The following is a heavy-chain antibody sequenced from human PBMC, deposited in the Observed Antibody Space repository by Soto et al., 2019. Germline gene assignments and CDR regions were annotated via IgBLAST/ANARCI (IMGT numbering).Heavy chain of an antibody. D-gene: IGHD5-18*01. V-gene: IGHV4-31*03. CDR3: ARVMDTAMANYYYYGMDV. CDR1: GGSISSGGYY. Sequence: ASETLSLTCTVSGGSISSGGYYWSWIRQHPGKGLEWIGYIYYSGSTYYNPSLKSRVTISVDTSKNQFSLKLSSVTAADTAVYYCARVMDTAMANYYYYGMDVWGQGTTVTVSS. CDR2: IYYSGST. J-gene: IGHJ6*02.